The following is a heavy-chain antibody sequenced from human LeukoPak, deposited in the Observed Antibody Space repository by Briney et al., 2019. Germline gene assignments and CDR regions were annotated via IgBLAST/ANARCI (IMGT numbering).Heavy chain of an antibody. CDR1: GYTFTGHY. Sequence: GASVKVSCKASGYTFTGHYMHWVRRAPGQGLEWMGGFDPEDGETIYAQKFQGRVTMTEDTSTDTAYMELSSLRSEDTAVYYCATDLGYYDSSGYYYKWFDPWGQGTLVTVSS. CDR3: ATDLGYYDSSGYYYKWFDP. V-gene: IGHV1-24*01. CDR2: FDPEDGET. J-gene: IGHJ5*02. D-gene: IGHD3-22*01.